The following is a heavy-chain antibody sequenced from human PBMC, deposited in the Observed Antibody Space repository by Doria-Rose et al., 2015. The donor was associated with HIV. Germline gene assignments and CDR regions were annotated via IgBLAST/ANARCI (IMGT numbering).Heavy chain of an antibody. V-gene: IGHV2-26*01. J-gene: IGHJ4*02. CDR2: IFSDDER. D-gene: IGHD6-13*01. Sequence: QITLKESGPVLVKPTETLTLTCTVSVVSLSSPGMGVSWIRQPPGKALERLANIFSDDERFYQTSLKSRLTIPRGTSKSQVVLTMTDMDPVDTATYYCARIKSSRWYHKYYFDFWGQGTLVIVSA. CDR3: ARIKSSRWYHKYYFDF. CDR1: VVSLSSPGMG.